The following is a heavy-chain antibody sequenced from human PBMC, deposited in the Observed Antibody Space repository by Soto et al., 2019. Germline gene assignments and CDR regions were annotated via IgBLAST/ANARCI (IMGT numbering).Heavy chain of an antibody. V-gene: IGHV4-34*01. Sequence: SETLSLTCAVYGGSFSGYYWSWIRPPPGKGLEWIGEINHSGSTNYNPSLKSRVTISVDTSKNQFSLKLSSVTAADTAVYYCARGVTIFANWFDPWGQGTLVTVSS. J-gene: IGHJ5*02. CDR3: ARGVTIFANWFDP. CDR1: GGSFSGYY. CDR2: INHSGST. D-gene: IGHD3-3*01.